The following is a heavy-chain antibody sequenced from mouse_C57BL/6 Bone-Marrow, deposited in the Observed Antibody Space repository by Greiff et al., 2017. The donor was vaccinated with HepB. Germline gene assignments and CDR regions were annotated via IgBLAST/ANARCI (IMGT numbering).Heavy chain of an antibody. J-gene: IGHJ1*03. CDR2: IYPRSGNT. D-gene: IGHD1-1*01. V-gene: IGHV1-81*01. CDR3: AREGRITTVVAPMNFDV. CDR1: GYTFTSYG. Sequence: QVQLQQSGAELARPGASVKLSCKASGYTFTSYGISWVKQRTGQGLEWIGEIYPRSGNTYYNEKFKGKATLTADKSSSTAYMGLRSLTSEDYAVYFCAREGRITTVVAPMNFDVWGTGTTVTVSS.